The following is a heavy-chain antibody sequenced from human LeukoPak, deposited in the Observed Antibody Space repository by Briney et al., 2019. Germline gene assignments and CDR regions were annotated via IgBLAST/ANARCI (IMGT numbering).Heavy chain of an antibody. J-gene: IGHJ4*02. CDR1: GFTFSSYG. CDR3: AKDGSRSSSWADY. CDR2: IWYGGSNK. V-gene: IGHV3-30*02. Sequence: GGSLRLSCAASGFTFSSYGMHWVCQAPGKGLEWVAVIWYGGSNKYYADSVKGRFTISRDNSKNTLYLQMNSLRAEDTAVYYCAKDGSRSSSWADYWGQGTLVTVSS. D-gene: IGHD6-13*01.